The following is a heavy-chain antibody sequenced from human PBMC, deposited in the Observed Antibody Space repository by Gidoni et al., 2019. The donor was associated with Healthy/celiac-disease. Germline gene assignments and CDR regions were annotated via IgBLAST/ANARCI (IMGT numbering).Heavy chain of an antibody. J-gene: IGHJ5*02. D-gene: IGHD2-8*01. CDR2: ISSSSNDR. CDR1: AFSFSSYS. V-gene: IGHV3-21*01. CDR3: AKRVMATNQNWFDP. Sequence: EVQLVESGGGLVKPGGSLRLSCPASAFSFSSYSMNWFRQAPGTGLEGVASISSSSNDRYYADAGKGGFTISRDNAKKSLYLQMNSLRAEDTAVYYCAKRVMATNQNWFDPWGQGTLVTVSS.